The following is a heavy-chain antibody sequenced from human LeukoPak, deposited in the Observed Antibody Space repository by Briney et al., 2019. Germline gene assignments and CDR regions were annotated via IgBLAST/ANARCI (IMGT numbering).Heavy chain of an antibody. CDR2: ISYDGSNK. CDR1: GFTFSSYA. J-gene: IGHJ4*02. D-gene: IGHD3-10*01. Sequence: GGSLRLSCAASGFTFSSYAMHWVRQAPGKGLEWVAVISYDGSNKYYADSVKGRFTISRDNSKNTLYLQMNSLRAEDTAVYYCATLAPLYGSGSSYYFDYWGQGTLVTVSS. V-gene: IGHV3-30-3*01. CDR3: ATLAPLYGSGSSYYFDY.